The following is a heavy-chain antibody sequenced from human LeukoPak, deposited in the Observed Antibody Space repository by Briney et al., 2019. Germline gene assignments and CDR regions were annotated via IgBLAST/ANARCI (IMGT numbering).Heavy chain of an antibody. Sequence: GASVKVSCKVSGYTLTELSMHWVRQAPGKGLEWMGGFDPEDGETIYAQKFQGRVTMTRDTSTSTVYMELSSLRSEDTAVYYCARDSTIFGVVPLYGMDVWGQGTTVTVSS. CDR2: FDPEDGET. D-gene: IGHD3-3*01. CDR1: GYTLTELS. J-gene: IGHJ6*02. V-gene: IGHV1-24*01. CDR3: ARDSTIFGVVPLYGMDV.